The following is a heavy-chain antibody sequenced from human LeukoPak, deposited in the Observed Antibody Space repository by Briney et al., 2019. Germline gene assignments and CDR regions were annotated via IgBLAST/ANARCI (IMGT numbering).Heavy chain of an antibody. CDR2: ISSSSSYI. CDR3: AILWQQLDGDY. V-gene: IGHV3-21*01. Sequence: GGSLRLSCAASGFTFSSYAMNWVRQAPGKGLEWVSSISSSSSYIYYADSVKGRFTISRDNAKNSLYLQMNSLRAEDTAVYYCAILWQQLDGDYWGQGTLVTVSS. CDR1: GFTFSSYA. D-gene: IGHD6-13*01. J-gene: IGHJ4*02.